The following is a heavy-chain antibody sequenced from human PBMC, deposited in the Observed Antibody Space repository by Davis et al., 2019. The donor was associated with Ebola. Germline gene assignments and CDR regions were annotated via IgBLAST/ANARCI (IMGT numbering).Heavy chain of an antibody. J-gene: IGHJ5*02. CDR2: IKQDGSEK. V-gene: IGHV3-7*03. CDR1: GFTFSSYW. CDR3: AKNRQTTVTTSCFDP. Sequence: GGSLRLSCAASGFTFSSYWMSWVRQAPGKGLEWVANIKQDGSEKYYVDSVKGRFTISRDNSKNTLYLQMNSLRAEDTALYYCAKNRQTTVTTSCFDPWGQGALVTVSS. D-gene: IGHD4-17*01.